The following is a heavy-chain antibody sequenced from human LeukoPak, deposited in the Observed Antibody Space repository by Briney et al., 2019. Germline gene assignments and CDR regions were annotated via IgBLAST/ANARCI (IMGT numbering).Heavy chain of an antibody. Sequence: SETLSLTCTVSGGSISSYYWSWIRQPPGKGLEWIGYIYYSGSTNYNPSLKSRVTISVDTSKNQFSLKLSSVTAADTAVYYCARQRIAARPGDSYYFDYGGQGTLVTVSS. CDR2: IYYSGST. D-gene: IGHD6-6*01. CDR1: GGSISSYY. J-gene: IGHJ4*02. V-gene: IGHV4-59*08. CDR3: ARQRIAARPGDSYYFDY.